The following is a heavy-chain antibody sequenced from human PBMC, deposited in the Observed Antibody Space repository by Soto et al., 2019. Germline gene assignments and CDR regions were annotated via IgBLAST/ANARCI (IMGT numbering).Heavy chain of an antibody. CDR3: AKDAGSVCSGGSCYFQALDS. J-gene: IGHJ4*02. Sequence: GGSLRLSCAASGFTFSNYAMSWVRQAPGKGLEWVSGISVSGGSTYYADSVKGRFTISRDNSKNTLYVQMNSLRVDDTAVYYCAKDAGSVCSGGSCYFQALDSWGQGTLVTV. CDR2: ISVSGGST. D-gene: IGHD2-15*01. V-gene: IGHV3-23*01. CDR1: GFTFSNYA.